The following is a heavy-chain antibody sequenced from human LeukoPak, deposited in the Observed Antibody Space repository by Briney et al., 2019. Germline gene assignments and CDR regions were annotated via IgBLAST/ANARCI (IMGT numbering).Heavy chain of an antibody. J-gene: IGHJ1*01. D-gene: IGHD3-22*01. CDR1: GLTFSNYW. V-gene: IGHV3-7*01. CDR2: IKTDGSEK. CDR3: ATYSSLNRREFQY. Sequence: GGSLRLSCEGSGLTFSNYWMGWVRQAPGKGLQWVANIKTDGSEKYYVDSVKGRFTISRDNAKNSLYLQMNSLRAEDTAVYYCATYSSLNRREFQYWGQGTLLTVSS.